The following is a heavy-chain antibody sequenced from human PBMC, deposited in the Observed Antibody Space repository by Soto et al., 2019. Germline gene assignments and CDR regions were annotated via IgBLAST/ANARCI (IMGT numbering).Heavy chain of an antibody. CDR2: IYYSGST. J-gene: IGHJ5*02. CDR1: GGSISSGDYY. D-gene: IGHD6-13*01. CDR3: AREILSSSWRPNWFDP. V-gene: IGHV4-30-4*01. Sequence: QVQLQESGPGLVKPSQTLSLTCTVSGGSISSGDYYWSWIRQPPGKGLEWIGYIYYSGSTYYNPSLKRRVTISVAPSKNQFSLKLSSVTAADTAVYYCAREILSSSWRPNWFDPWGQGTLVTVSS.